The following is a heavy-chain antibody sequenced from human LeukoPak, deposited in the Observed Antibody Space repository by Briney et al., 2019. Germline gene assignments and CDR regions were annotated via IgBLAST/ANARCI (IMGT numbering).Heavy chain of an antibody. CDR1: GFTFSSYW. J-gene: IGHJ4*02. Sequence: GGSLRLSCAASGFTFSSYWMSWVRQAPGKGLEWVANVKQDGSEKFYVDSVKGRFTISRDNAKNSLYLQMNSLRAEDTAVYYCARDKIVGATHFDYWGQGTLVTVSS. CDR2: VKQDGSEK. D-gene: IGHD1-26*01. V-gene: IGHV3-7*01. CDR3: ARDKIVGATHFDY.